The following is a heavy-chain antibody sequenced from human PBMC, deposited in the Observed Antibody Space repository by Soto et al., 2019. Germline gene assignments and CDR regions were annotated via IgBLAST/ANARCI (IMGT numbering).Heavy chain of an antibody. Sequence: GASVKVSCKASGYTFTSYYMHWVRQAPGQGLEWMGIINPSGGSTSYAQKFQGRVTITRDTFASISYMEMSSLRSEDTAVYYCARDDSATNKDETDYWGQGTQVTVSS. V-gene: IGHV1-46*01. CDR1: GYTFTSYY. J-gene: IGHJ4*02. D-gene: IGHD2-8*01. CDR3: ARDDSATNKDETDY. CDR2: INPSGGST.